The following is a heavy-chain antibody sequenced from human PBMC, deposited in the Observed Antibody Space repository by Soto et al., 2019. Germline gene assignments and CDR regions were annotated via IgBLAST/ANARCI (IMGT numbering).Heavy chain of an antibody. D-gene: IGHD2-2*01. J-gene: IGHJ3*02. Sequence: EVQVVESGGGLVKPGGSLRLSCAASGFTFSEYSFLWVRQAPGKGLEWLSFIANGDNHIFYSDSVKGRFTISRDNAKNLVYLQLNSLRVDDSAVYYCARENGHCTDACNRGAFDIWGQGTMVTVSS. CDR2: IANGDNHI. V-gene: IGHV3-21*01. CDR3: ARENGHCTDACNRGAFDI. CDR1: GFTFSEYS.